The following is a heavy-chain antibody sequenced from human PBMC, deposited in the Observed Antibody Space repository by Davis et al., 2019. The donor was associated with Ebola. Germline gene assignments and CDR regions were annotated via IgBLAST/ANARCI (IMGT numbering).Heavy chain of an antibody. V-gene: IGHV5-51*01. Sequence: PGGSLRLSCKGSGYSFTSYWIGWVRQMPGKGLEWMGIIYPGDSDTRYSPSFQGQVTISADKSISTAYLQWSSLKASDTAMYYCATGIAAAGTSGIWFDPWGQGTLVTVSS. CDR2: IYPGDSDT. CDR3: ATGIAAAGTSGIWFDP. D-gene: IGHD6-13*01. CDR1: GYSFTSYW. J-gene: IGHJ5*02.